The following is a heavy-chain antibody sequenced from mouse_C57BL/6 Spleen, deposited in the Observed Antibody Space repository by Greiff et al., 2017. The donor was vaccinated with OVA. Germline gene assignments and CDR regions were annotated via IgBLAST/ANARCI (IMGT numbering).Heavy chain of an antibody. V-gene: IGHV5-9*01. Sequence: EVKVVESGGGLVKPGGSLKLSCAASGFTFSSYTMSWVRQTPEKRLEWVATISGGGGNNYYPDRVKGRFHISRDNAKNTLYLQRSILRSEDTALYYCARHIYYDYSWFAYWGQGTLVTVSA. D-gene: IGHD2-4*01. CDR2: ISGGGGNN. CDR1: GFTFSSYT. CDR3: ARHIYYDYSWFAY. J-gene: IGHJ3*01.